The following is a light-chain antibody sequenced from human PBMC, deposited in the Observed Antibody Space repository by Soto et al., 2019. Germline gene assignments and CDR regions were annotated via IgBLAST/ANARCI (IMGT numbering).Light chain of an antibody. CDR3: QQSDSTPYP. CDR2: DAS. J-gene: IGKJ2*01. CDR1: QTISTY. V-gene: IGKV1-39*01. Sequence: DIQMTRAPSSLTASVGNRVTNSYRASQTISTYLNWYQQKPGKAPRLLIYDASSLLSGVPSRFSGSGSGTDFTFTIAGLPPEDFPTYSCQQSDSTPYPFGQGTKVDIK.